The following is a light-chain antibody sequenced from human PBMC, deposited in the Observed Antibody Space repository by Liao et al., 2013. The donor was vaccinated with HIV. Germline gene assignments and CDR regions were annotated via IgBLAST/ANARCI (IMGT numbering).Light chain of an antibody. CDR1: NIGSKS. CDR3: QVWDSSSDKV. V-gene: IGLV3-21*01. CDR2: YDS. Sequence: SYELTQPPSVSVAPGKTARITCGETNIGSKSVHWYQQKPGQAPVLVIYYDSDRPSGIPERFSGSNSGNTATLTISRVEAGDEADYYCQVWDSSSDKVFGTGTKVTVL. J-gene: IGLJ1*01.